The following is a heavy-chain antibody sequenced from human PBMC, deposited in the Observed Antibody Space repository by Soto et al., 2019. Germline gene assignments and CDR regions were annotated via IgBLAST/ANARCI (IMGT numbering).Heavy chain of an antibody. J-gene: IGHJ6*02. CDR2: ISYDGSNK. D-gene: IGHD2-15*01. CDR3: AKDRVGYCSGGSCYYYYYGMDV. CDR1: GFTFSSYG. Sequence: GGSLRLSCAASGFTFSSYGMHWVRQAPGKGLEWVAVISYDGSNKYYADSVKGRFTISRDNSKNTLYLQMNSLRAEDTAVYYCAKDRVGYCSGGSCYYYYYGMDVWGQGTTVTVSS. V-gene: IGHV3-30*18.